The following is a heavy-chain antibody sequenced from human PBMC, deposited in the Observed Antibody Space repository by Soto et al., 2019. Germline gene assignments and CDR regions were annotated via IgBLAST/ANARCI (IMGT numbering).Heavy chain of an antibody. D-gene: IGHD5-18*01. CDR3: ARDLLQYSYGEYYYYYGMDV. J-gene: IGHJ6*02. V-gene: IGHV3-48*03. CDR1: GFTVRSYE. CDR2: ISSSGSTI. Sequence: GGSLGLSCAASGFTVRSYEMNWVRQAPGKGLEWVSYISSSGSTIYYADSVKGRFTISRDNAKNSLYLQMNSLRAEDTAVYYCARDLLQYSYGEYYYYYGMDVWGQGTTVTVSS.